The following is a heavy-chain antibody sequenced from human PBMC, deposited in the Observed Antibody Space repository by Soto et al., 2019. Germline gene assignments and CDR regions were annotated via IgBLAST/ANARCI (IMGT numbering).Heavy chain of an antibody. Sequence: PGESLKISCKGSGYSFTNYWINWVRQMPGKGLEWMGRIDPDDSYTNYSPSFQGHVTISVDKSISTASLQWSSLQAPDTAIYYCARLPPPTYCSGSTCSGCWGQGTLVTVSS. V-gene: IGHV5-10-1*01. CDR2: IDPDDSYT. CDR3: ARLPPPTYCSGSTCSGC. D-gene: IGHD2-15*01. CDR1: GYSFTNYW. J-gene: IGHJ4*02.